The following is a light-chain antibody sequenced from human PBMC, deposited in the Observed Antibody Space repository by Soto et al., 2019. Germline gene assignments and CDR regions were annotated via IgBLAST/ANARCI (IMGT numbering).Light chain of an antibody. V-gene: IGLV2-11*01. Sequence: QSALTQPRSVSGSPGQSVTISCTGTSSDVGGYNYVSWYQQHPGEAPKVMIYDVSKRPSGVPDRFSGSKSGNTASLTISGLQADDEADYYCCSYAVRYTTDVFGTGTKLTVL. CDR1: SSDVGGYNY. J-gene: IGLJ1*01. CDR3: CSYAVRYTTDV. CDR2: DVS.